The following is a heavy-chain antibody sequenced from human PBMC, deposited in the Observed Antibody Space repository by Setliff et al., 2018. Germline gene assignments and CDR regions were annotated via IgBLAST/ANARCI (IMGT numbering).Heavy chain of an antibody. CDR2: INHSGST. CDR1: GASFSDYY. CDR3: ARGRMRGSCSGPSCTYDPFDI. Sequence: NPSETLSLTCTVYGASFSDYYWGWIRQPPGKGLEWIAEINHSGSTNYNPSLKSRVTISVDTSKNQFSLILRSVTAADTAVYYCARGRMRGSCSGPSCTYDPFDIWGQGTPVTVSS. D-gene: IGHD2-2*01. V-gene: IGHV4-34*01. J-gene: IGHJ3*02.